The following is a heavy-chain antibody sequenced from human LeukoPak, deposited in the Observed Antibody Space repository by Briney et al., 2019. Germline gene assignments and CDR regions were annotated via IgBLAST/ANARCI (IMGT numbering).Heavy chain of an antibody. CDR1: GYSFTSYW. CDR2: ISPGDSDT. Sequence: GESLKISCKGSGYSFTSYWIAWVRQMPGKGLEWMGIISPGDSDTTYSPSFQGQVTISADKSISTAYLQWSSLKASDTAMYYRARHRRVAGSRSGYFDYWGQGTLVTVSS. D-gene: IGHD6-19*01. CDR3: ARHRRVAGSRSGYFDY. J-gene: IGHJ4*02. V-gene: IGHV5-51*01.